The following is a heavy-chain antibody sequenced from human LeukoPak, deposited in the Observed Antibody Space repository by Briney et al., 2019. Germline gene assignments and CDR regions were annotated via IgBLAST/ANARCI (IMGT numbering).Heavy chain of an antibody. Sequence: GESLKISCKGSGYSFTSYWIGWVCQMPGKGLEWMGIIYPGDSDTRYSPSFQGQVTISADKSISTAYLQWSSLKASDTAMYYCARRYSSGGYSRHAFDIWGQGTMVTVSS. D-gene: IGHD6-19*01. CDR3: ARRYSSGGYSRHAFDI. CDR2: IYPGDSDT. V-gene: IGHV5-51*01. CDR1: GYSFTSYW. J-gene: IGHJ3*02.